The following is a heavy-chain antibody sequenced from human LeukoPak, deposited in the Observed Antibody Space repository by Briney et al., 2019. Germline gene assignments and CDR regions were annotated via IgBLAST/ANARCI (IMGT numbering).Heavy chain of an antibody. V-gene: IGHV3-23*01. CDR2: IHGRGNET. Sequence: GGSLRLSCTASGFTFDSCGMAWVRQAPGKGLEWVVSIHGRGNETFYADSLKARFTVSRDNSKNTLYLQLRSLRAEDTDVYYCAKSGVWSGSWYYWPLDLWGRGTLVTVSS. CDR3: AKSGVWSGSWYYWPLDL. D-gene: IGHD1-1*01. CDR1: GFTFDSCG. J-gene: IGHJ2*01.